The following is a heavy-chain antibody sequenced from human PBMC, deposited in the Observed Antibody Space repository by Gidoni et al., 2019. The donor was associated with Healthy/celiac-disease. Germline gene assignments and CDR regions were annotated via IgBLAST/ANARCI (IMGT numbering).Heavy chain of an antibody. J-gene: IGHJ4*02. D-gene: IGHD3-3*01. V-gene: IGHV3-23*01. CDR2: ISGSGGST. CDR3: AKAPSSITIFGVVT. Sequence: EVQLLESGGGLVQPGGSLRLSCAASGFTFSSYAMSVVRQAPGKGLEWVAAISGSGGSTYYADSVKGRFTISRDNSKNTLYLQMNSLRAEDTAVYYCAKAPSSITIFGVVTWGQGTLVTVSS. CDR1: GFTFSSYA.